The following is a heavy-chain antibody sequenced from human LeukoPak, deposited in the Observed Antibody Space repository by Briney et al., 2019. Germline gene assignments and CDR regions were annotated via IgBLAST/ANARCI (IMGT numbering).Heavy chain of an antibody. CDR2: IAPSSGTT. J-gene: IGHJ4*02. CDR1: GYTFTSNY. CDR3: ARASGSSAVPFDY. D-gene: IGHD3-10*01. Sequence: ASVTVSRKASGYTFTSNYMHWVRQAPGQGLEWMGVIAPSSGTTSYAQKFQGRVTMTRDTSTSTLYMELSSLTSEDTAVYYCARASGSSAVPFDYWGQGTLVTVSS. V-gene: IGHV1-46*01.